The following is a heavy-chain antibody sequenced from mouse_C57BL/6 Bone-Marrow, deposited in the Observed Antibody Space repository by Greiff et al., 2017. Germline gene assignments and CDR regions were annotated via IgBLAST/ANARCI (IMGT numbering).Heavy chain of an antibody. J-gene: IGHJ2*01. CDR2: ISYDGSN. D-gene: IGHD2-1*01. CDR1: GYSITSGYY. V-gene: IGHV3-6*01. Sequence: VQLQQSGPGLVKPSQSLSLTCSVTGYSITSGYYWNWIRQFPGNKLEWMGYISYDGSNNYNPSLKNRISITRDTSKNQFFLKLNSVTTEDTATYYCAHYGNSGYFDYWGQGTTLTVSS. CDR3: AHYGNSGYFDY.